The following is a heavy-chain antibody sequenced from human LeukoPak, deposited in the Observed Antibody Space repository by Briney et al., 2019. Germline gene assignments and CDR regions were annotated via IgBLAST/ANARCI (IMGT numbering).Heavy chain of an antibody. Sequence: GGSLRLSCAASGFTVRSNYMSWVRQAPGKGLEWVSFIYNDGRTYYADSVTGRFTISRRNSKNMLYLQMSSLRPEDTAVYYCQWELLDNWGQGTLVTVSS. CDR2: IYNDGRT. CDR3: QWELLDN. D-gene: IGHD1-26*01. CDR1: GFTVRSNY. J-gene: IGHJ4*02. V-gene: IGHV3-53*04.